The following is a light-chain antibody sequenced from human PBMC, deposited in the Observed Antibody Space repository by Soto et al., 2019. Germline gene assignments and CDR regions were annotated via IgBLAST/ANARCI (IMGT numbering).Light chain of an antibody. J-gene: IGLJ3*02. CDR2: LEGSGSY. Sequence: QSVLTQSSSASASLGSSVRLTGTLSSGHSSYIIAWHQQQPGKAPRYLMKLEGSGSYNKGSAVPDRFSGSSSGADRYLTISILQFEDEADYYCETWDFNTRVFGGGTKLTVL. V-gene: IGLV4-60*02. CDR1: SGHSSYI. CDR3: ETWDFNTRV.